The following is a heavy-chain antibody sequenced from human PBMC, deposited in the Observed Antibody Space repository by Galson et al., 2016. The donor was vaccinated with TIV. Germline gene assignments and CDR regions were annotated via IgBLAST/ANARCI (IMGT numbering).Heavy chain of an antibody. J-gene: IGHJ3*02. V-gene: IGHV3-23*01. CDR3: AKLGLDAFEI. CDR2: IRGSGISK. CDR1: GFTFSSYA. Sequence: SLRLSCAASGFTFSSYAMGWVRPVPGKGLEWVSTIRGSGISKYYADSVKGRFTISRDNSKSTVYLRMNSLRAEDTAVYYCAKLGLDAFEIWGQGTMVTVSS. D-gene: IGHD7-27*01.